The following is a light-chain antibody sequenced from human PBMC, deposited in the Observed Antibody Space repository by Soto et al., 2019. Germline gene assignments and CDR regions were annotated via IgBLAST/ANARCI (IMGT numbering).Light chain of an antibody. Sequence: QYVLTQSPSASASLGASVKLTCTLSSGHSSYAIAWHQQQPDKGPRYLMKLNSDGSHSKGDGIPDRFSGSSSGAERHLTISSLQSEDEADYYCRTWGTAIHDGVFGGGTKLTVL. CDR2: LNSDGSH. J-gene: IGLJ2*01. CDR3: RTWGTAIHDGV. CDR1: SGHSSYA. V-gene: IGLV4-69*01.